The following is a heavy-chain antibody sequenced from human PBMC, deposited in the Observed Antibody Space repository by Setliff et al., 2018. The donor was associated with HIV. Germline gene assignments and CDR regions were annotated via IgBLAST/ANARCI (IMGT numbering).Heavy chain of an antibody. CDR1: GFDFTKYW. CDR3: ATLTNFDH. Sequence: GESLKISCQASGFDFTKYWIGWVRQMPGKGLEWMGIVYGGDSDTRDNPSFEGQVTMSADRSITTAYLQWSRLKASDTAMYYCATLTNFDHWGQGTLVTVSS. D-gene: IGHD7-27*01. J-gene: IGHJ4*02. CDR2: VYGGDSDT. V-gene: IGHV5-51*01.